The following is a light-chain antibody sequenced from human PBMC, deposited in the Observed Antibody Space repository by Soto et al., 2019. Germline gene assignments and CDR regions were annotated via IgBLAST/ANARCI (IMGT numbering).Light chain of an antibody. CDR3: QQYGSSPQT. Sequence: EIVLTQSPGTLSLSPGERATLSCRARQSVSSSYLAWYQQKPGKAPRLLIYGASSRATGIPDRFSGSGSGTDFTLTISRLEPEDFAVYYCQQYGSSPQTFGQGNKVEIK. CDR2: GAS. V-gene: IGKV3-20*01. CDR1: QSVSSSY. J-gene: IGKJ1*01.